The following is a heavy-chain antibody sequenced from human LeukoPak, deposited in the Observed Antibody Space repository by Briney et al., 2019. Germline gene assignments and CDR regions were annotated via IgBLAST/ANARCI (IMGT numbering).Heavy chain of an antibody. V-gene: IGHV4-59*08. CDR3: ARRGSGASLEYYFDL. CDR2: IYYSGNT. D-gene: IGHD1-14*01. Sequence: SETLSLTCTVSDGSISSYYWSWIRQPPGKGLEYIGYIYYSGNTNSNPSLNSRVTISVDTSKNQFSLKLSSVTAADTAVYYCARRGSGASLEYYFDLWGRGTLVTVSS. J-gene: IGHJ2*01. CDR1: DGSISSYY.